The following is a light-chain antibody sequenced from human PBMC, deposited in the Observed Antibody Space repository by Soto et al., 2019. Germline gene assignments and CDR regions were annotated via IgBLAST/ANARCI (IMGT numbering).Light chain of an antibody. Sequence: QAVVTQEPSLTVSPGGTVTLTCAPSSGAVTSGNYPNWFQQKPGQAPRALMYSTNHKYSWTPARFSVSLLGGKAALTLSGVEPEDEADYYCLLYYGGQLGVFGGGTKLTVL. CDR2: STN. J-gene: IGLJ2*01. V-gene: IGLV7-43*01. CDR1: SGAVTSGNY. CDR3: LLYYGGQLGV.